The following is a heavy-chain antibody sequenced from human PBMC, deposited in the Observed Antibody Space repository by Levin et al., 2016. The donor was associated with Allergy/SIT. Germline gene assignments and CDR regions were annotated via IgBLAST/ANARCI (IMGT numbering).Heavy chain of an antibody. D-gene: IGHD2-21*02. CDR3: ARDLRAVKLLGYYGMDV. V-gene: IGHV3-21*01. J-gene: IGHJ6*02. CDR2: ISSSSSYI. Sequence: WIRQPPGKGLEWVSSISSSSSYIYYADSVKGRFTISRDNAKNSLYLQMNSLRAEDTAVYYCARDLRAVKLLGYYGMDVWGQGTTVTVSS.